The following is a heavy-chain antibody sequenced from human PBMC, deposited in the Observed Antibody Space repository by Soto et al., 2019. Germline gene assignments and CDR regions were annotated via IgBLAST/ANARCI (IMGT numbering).Heavy chain of an antibody. D-gene: IGHD3-10*01. CDR3: AREGSITMVRGVIPPDY. J-gene: IGHJ4*02. CDR1: GGSFSGYY. Sequence: QVQLQQWGAGLLKPSETLSLTCAVYGGSFSGYYWSWIRQPPGKGLEWIGEINHSGSTNYNPSLKSRVTISVDTSKNQFSLKLSSVTAADTAVYYCAREGSITMVRGVIPPDYWGQGTLVTVSS. V-gene: IGHV4-34*01. CDR2: INHSGST.